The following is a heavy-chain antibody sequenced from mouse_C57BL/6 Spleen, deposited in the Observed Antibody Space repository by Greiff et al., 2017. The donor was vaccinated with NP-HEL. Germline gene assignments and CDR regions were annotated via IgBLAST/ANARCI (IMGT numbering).Heavy chain of an antibody. CDR1: GYTFTSYD. D-gene: IGHD3-2*02. CDR3: ASQTAQATRDYAMDY. V-gene: IGHV1-85*01. J-gene: IGHJ4*01. Sequence: QVQLQQSGPELVKPGASVKLSCKASGYTFTSYDINWVKQRPGQGLEWIGWIYPRDGSTKYNEKFKGKATLTVDTSSSTAYMELHSLTSEDSAVYFCASQTAQATRDYAMDYWGQGTSVTVSS. CDR2: IYPRDGST.